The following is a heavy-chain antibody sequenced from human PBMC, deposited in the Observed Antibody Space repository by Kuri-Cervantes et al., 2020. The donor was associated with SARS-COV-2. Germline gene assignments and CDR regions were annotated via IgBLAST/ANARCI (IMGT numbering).Heavy chain of an antibody. Sequence: SCAISGDSVSSNSAAWNWTRQSPSRGLEWLGRTYYRSKWYNDYAVSVKSRITINPDTSKNQFSLQLNSVTPEDTAVYYCATDHKEVHDYVWGSYRHYYFDYWGQGTLVTVSS. CDR1: GDSVSSNSAA. D-gene: IGHD3-16*02. V-gene: IGHV6-1*01. CDR3: ATDHKEVHDYVWGSYRHYYFDY. CDR2: TYYRSKWYN. J-gene: IGHJ4*02.